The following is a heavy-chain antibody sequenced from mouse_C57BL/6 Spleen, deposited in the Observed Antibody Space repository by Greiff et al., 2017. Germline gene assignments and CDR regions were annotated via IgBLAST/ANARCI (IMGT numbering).Heavy chain of an antibody. CDR2: IDPENGDT. J-gene: IGHJ2*01. Sequence: EVQLQESGAELVRPGASVKLSCTASGFNIKDDYMHWVKQRPEQGLEWIGWIDPENGDTEYASKFQGKATITADTSSNTAYLQLSSLTSEDTAVYYCTAANWAHFGYWGQGTTLAVSS. CDR3: TAANWAHFGY. V-gene: IGHV14-4*01. CDR1: GFNIKDDY. D-gene: IGHD4-1*01.